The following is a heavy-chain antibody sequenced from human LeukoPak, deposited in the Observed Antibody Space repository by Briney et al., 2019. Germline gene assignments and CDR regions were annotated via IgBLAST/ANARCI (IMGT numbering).Heavy chain of an antibody. CDR1: GFTFENYA. CDR2: ISWNSATT. D-gene: IGHD1-26*01. CDR3: ASDGRELRTDEPWLDY. J-gene: IGHJ4*02. Sequence: GRSLRLSCAAAGFTFENYAIHWVRQGPGKGLEWVSGISWNSATTVYADSVKGRFTISRDNAKKFVFLQMNSLRPEDTALYYCASDGRELRTDEPWLDYWGQGTLVTVSS. V-gene: IGHV3-9*01.